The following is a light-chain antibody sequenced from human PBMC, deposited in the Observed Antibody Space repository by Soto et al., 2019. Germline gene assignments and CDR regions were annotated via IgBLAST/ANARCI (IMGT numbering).Light chain of an antibody. CDR2: LNSDGSH. J-gene: IGLJ3*02. CDR1: SGHSSYA. Sequence: QLVLTQSPSASASLGASVKLTGTLSSGHSSYAIAWHQQQPEKGPRYLMKLNSDGSHSKGDGIPDRFSGSSSGAVRYLTISSLQSEDEADYYCQTWGTGIQVFGGGTKLTVL. CDR3: QTWGTGIQV. V-gene: IGLV4-69*01.